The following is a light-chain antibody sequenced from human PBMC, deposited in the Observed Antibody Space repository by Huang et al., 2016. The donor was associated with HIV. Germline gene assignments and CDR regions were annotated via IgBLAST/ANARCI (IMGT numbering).Light chain of an antibody. J-gene: IGKJ5*01. Sequence: DIVLTQSPATLSLSPGARATVSCRASQNINDFLAWYQQTPGQPPRLPIYDASTRASGIPARLSGNGSGTDFTLMISSLEPEDFAIYYCQQRSTWPRSITFGQGTRLEI. V-gene: IGKV3-11*01. CDR3: QQRSTWPRSIT. CDR2: DAS. CDR1: QNINDF.